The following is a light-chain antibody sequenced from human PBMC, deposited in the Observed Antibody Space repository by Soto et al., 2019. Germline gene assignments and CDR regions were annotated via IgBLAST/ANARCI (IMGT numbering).Light chain of an antibody. CDR3: QQYDNLLT. CDR1: QDISNY. Sequence: DIQMTQSPSSLSASVGDRVTITCQASQDISNYLNWYQQKPGKAPKLLIYDASNLEIGVPSRFSGSGSGTDFTITISSLQPEDIATYYRQQYDNLLTFGGGTKVEIK. CDR2: DAS. V-gene: IGKV1-33*01. J-gene: IGKJ4*01.